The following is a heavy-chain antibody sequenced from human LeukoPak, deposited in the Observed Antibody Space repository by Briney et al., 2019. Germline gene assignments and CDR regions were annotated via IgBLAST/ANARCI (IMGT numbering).Heavy chain of an antibody. V-gene: IGHV1-69*05. D-gene: IGHD2-2*01. J-gene: IGHJ6*03. CDR1: GGTFSSYA. CDR2: IIPIFGTA. Sequence: ASVKVSCKASGGTFSSYAISWVRQAPGQGLEWMGGIIPIFGTANYAQKFQGRVTITTDESTNTAYMELSSLRSEDTAVYYCARDSATSSTGTYYYYMDVWGKGTTVTVSS. CDR3: ARDSATSSTGTYYYYMDV.